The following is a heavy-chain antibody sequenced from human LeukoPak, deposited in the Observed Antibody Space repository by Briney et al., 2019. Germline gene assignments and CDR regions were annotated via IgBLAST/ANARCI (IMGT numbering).Heavy chain of an antibody. Sequence: GGSLRLSCAASGFTFDDYAMHWVRQAPGKGLEWVSGISWNSGSIGYADSVKGRFTISRDNAKNSLYLQMNSLRAEDTAVYYCARASDFWSGYCGYWGQGTLVTVSS. CDR3: ARASDFWSGYCGY. CDR2: ISWNSGSI. V-gene: IGHV3-9*01. J-gene: IGHJ4*02. CDR1: GFTFDDYA. D-gene: IGHD3-3*01.